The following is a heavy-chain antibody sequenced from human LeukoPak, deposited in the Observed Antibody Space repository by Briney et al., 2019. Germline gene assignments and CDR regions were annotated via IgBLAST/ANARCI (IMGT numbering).Heavy chain of an antibody. CDR3: ARPREEKLASPFDY. CDR1: GGSISSYY. V-gene: IGHV4-59*01. Sequence: SETLSLTCTVSGGSISSYYWSWIRQPPGKGLEWIGYIYYSGSTNYNPSLKSRVTISVDTSKNQFSLTLSSVTAADTAVYYCARPREEKLASPFDYWGQGTLVTVSS. J-gene: IGHJ4*02. CDR2: IYYSGST.